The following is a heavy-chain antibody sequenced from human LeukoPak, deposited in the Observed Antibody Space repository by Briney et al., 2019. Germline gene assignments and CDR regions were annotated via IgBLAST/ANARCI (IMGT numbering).Heavy chain of an antibody. Sequence: GGSLRLSCAASGFTFSSYAMSWVRQAPGKGLEWVSATSGSGSTTYYADSVKGRFTISRDNSKNTLFLQMNSLRAEDTAVYYCAKDLGYSGWFLLDYFDYWGQRTLVTVSS. CDR1: GFTFSSYA. CDR2: TSGSGSTT. D-gene: IGHD6-19*01. V-gene: IGHV3-23*01. J-gene: IGHJ4*02. CDR3: AKDLGYSGWFLLDYFDY.